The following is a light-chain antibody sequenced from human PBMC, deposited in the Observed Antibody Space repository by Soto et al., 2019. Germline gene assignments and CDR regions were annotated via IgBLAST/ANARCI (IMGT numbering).Light chain of an antibody. V-gene: IGKV1-5*03. CDR3: QQYNSYPWT. CDR1: QSVSSY. Sequence: EIELTQSPATLSVSPGEGATLSCRASQSVSSYLAWYQQKPGKAPKLLIYKASSLESGVPSRFSGSGSGTEFTLTISSLQPDDFATYYCQQYNSYPWTFGQGTKVDIK. CDR2: KAS. J-gene: IGKJ1*01.